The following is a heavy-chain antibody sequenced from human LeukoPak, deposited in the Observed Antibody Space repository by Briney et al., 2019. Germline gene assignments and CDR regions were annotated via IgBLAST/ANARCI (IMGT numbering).Heavy chain of an antibody. Sequence: SETLSLTCTVSGGSISSGGYYWSWIRQHPGKRLEWSGYIYYSGSTNYNPSLKSRVTISVDTSTNQFSLKLSYLTAADTSVYVCARESSWGNFDYWGQGKLVTVSS. CDR3: ARESSWGNFDY. CDR2: IYYSGST. D-gene: IGHD7-27*01. J-gene: IGHJ4*02. CDR1: GGSISSGGYY. V-gene: IGHV4-61*08.